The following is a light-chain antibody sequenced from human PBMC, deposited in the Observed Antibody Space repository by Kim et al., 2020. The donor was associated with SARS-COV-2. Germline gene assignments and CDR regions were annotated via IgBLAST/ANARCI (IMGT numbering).Light chain of an antibody. CDR3: QVWDSSSDHVV. J-gene: IGLJ2*01. CDR2: YDS. CDR1: NIGSKS. Sequence: SYELTQSPSVSVAPGKTARITCGGNNIGSKSVHWYQQKPGQAPVLVIYYDSDRPSGIPERFSGSNSENTATLTISRVEAGDEADYYCQVWDSSSDHVVFGGGTQLTVL. V-gene: IGLV3-21*04.